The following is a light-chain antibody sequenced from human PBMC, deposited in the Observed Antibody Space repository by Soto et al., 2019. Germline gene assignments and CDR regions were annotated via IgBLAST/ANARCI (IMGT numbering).Light chain of an antibody. CDR3: QQRSDWPLT. Sequence: EIVLTQSPVTLSLSPGERVTLSCRASQSVGTYLGWYQQKVGQAPSLIIYDASKRATGIPARFSGSGSGTDFTLTISSLEPEDFAVYYCQQRSDWPLTFGGGTKVEI. J-gene: IGKJ4*01. V-gene: IGKV3-11*01. CDR2: DAS. CDR1: QSVGTY.